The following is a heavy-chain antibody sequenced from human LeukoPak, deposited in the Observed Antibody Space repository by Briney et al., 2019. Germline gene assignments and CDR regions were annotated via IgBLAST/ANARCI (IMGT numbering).Heavy chain of an antibody. CDR2: ISAYNGNT. V-gene: IGHV1-18*01. D-gene: IGHD3-22*01. Sequence: ASVKVSCKASGGTFSSYAISWVRQAPGQGLEWMGWISAYNGNTNYAQKLQGRVTMTTDTSTSTAYMELRSLRSDDTAVYYCARAATTNRAYYDSSGYYYWGQGTLVTVSS. J-gene: IGHJ4*02. CDR1: GGTFSSYA. CDR3: ARAATTNRAYYDSSGYYY.